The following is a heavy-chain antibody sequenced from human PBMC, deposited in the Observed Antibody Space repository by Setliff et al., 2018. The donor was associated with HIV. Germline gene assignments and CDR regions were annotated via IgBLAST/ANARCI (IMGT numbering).Heavy chain of an antibody. CDR3: ARETMYDRRGYLSHYFDY. CDR1: GFTFDDYG. V-gene: IGHV3-20*04. CDR2: INWNGGST. Sequence: SGGSLRLSCAASGFTFDDYGMSWVRQAPGKGLEWVSGINWNGGSTGYADSVKGRFTISRDNAKNSLYLQMNSLRVEDTAVYYCARETMYDRRGYLSHYFDYWGQGTPVTVSS. J-gene: IGHJ4*02. D-gene: IGHD3-22*01.